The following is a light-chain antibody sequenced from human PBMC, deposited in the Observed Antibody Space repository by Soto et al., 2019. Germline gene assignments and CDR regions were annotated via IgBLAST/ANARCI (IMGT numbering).Light chain of an antibody. CDR1: QSIDTY. CDR2: GAS. CDR3: QQSLCAPCT. Sequence: DIEMTQSPSSLSASVGDRVTIACRASQSIDTYLNWYHQKPGEAPKLLIYGASRLQSGAPSRFSGSGSGTDFTLTIASLQPEDFGTYACQQSLCAPCTFGPGTKVDFK. J-gene: IGKJ3*01. V-gene: IGKV1-39*01.